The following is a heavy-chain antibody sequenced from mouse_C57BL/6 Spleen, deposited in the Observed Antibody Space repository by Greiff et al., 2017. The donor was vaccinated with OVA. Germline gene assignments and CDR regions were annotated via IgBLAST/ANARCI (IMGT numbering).Heavy chain of an antibody. D-gene: IGHD2-2*01. Sequence: EVQRVESGGGLVQPKGSLKLSCAASGFSFNTYAMNWVRQAPGKGLEWVARIRSKSNNYATYYADSVKDRFTISRDDSESMLYLQMNNLKTEDTAMYYCVRRGGYDGVFYYYAMDYWGQGTSVTVSS. V-gene: IGHV10-1*01. J-gene: IGHJ4*01. CDR2: IRSKSNNYAT. CDR3: VRRGGYDGVFYYYAMDY. CDR1: GFSFNTYA.